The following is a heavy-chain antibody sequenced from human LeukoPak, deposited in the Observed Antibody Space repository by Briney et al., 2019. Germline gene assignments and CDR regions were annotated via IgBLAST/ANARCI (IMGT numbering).Heavy chain of an antibody. CDR3: ATGGPPHSDYGMDV. CDR2: FDPEDGET. Sequence: RWASVKVSCKVSGYTLTELSMHWVRQAPGKGLEWMGGFDPEDGETIYAQKFQGRVTMTEDTSTDTAYMELSSLRSEDTAVYYCATGGPPHSDYGMDVWGQGTTVTVSS. CDR1: GYTLTELS. J-gene: IGHJ6*02. V-gene: IGHV1-24*01.